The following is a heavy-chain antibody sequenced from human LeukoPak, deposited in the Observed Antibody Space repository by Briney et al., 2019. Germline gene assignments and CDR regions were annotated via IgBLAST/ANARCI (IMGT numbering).Heavy chain of an antibody. CDR2: IYPSDSGT. J-gene: IGHJ4*02. V-gene: IGHV5-51*01. D-gene: IGHD3-16*01. CDR3: VRAEDYLWEKHRDSYHCDF. Sequence: GESLKISCKTSGYTFTDYWIGWVRQMPGKGLEWMGFIYPSDSGTRYSPSFQGQVTISADKSISTVYLSWSSLRASDTAIYYCVRAEDYLWEKHRDSYHCDFWGQGTLFTVSS. CDR1: GYTFTDYW.